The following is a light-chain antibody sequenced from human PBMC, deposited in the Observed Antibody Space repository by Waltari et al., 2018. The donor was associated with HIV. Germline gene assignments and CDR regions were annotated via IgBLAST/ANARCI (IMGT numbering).Light chain of an antibody. V-gene: IGLV3-19*01. J-gene: IGLJ1*01. CDR2: GAS. CDR3: HSRDTNSDHYV. CDR1: SLRSYV. Sequence: SSDRTQDTVVSVAVGQTIKITCQGDSLRSYVANREQQRPGQAPVLVVYGASRRPSGIPDRFSASNSGNTSSLIISDSQAVDEADYYCHSRDTNSDHYVFGGGTRVIV.